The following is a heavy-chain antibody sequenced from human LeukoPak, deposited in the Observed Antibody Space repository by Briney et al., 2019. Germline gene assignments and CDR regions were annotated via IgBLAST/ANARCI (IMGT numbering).Heavy chain of an antibody. CDR1: GGSISSYY. J-gene: IGHJ4*02. CDR2: IYTSGST. CDR3: AREYWGGSGSYSLDY. Sequence: SETLSLTCTVSGGSISSYYWSWIRQPAGKGLGWIGRIYTSGSTNYNPSLKSRVTMSVDTSKNQFSLKLSSVTAADTAVYYCAREYWGGSGSYSLDYWGQGTLVTVSS. V-gene: IGHV4-4*07. D-gene: IGHD1-26*01.